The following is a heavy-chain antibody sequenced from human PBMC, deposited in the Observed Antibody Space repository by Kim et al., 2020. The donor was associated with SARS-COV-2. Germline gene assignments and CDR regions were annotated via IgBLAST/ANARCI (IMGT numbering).Heavy chain of an antibody. J-gene: IGHJ5*02. CDR1: GFTFSSYA. V-gene: IGHV3-23*01. D-gene: IGHD3-10*01. CDR3: ARGRGTGSGLDP. Sequence: GGSLRLSCAASGFTFSSYAMSWVRQAPGKGLEWVSAISPSGSSTYYADSVKGRFTISRDKSKDTLCLQMNSLRVEDTAVYFCARGRGTGSGLDPWGQGTL. CDR2: ISPSGSST.